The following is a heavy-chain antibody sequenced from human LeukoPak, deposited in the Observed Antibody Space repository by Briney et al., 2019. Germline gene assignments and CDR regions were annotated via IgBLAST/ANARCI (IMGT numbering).Heavy chain of an antibody. J-gene: IGHJ6*03. CDR2: IYPGGGST. CDR1: GYTFTSYG. V-gene: IGHV1-46*01. Sequence: ASVKVCCKASGYTFTSYGISWVRQAPGQGLEWMGIIYPGGGSTSYVQKFQGRVTMTRDMSTSTVYMELSSLRSEDTAVYYCARVTRGSGSYSLNYYYYYYMDVWGKGTTVTISS. CDR3: ARVTRGSGSYSLNYYYYYYMDV. D-gene: IGHD3-10*01.